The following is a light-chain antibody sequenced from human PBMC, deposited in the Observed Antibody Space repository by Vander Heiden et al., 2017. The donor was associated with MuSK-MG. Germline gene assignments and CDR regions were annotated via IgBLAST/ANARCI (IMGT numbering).Light chain of an antibody. Sequence: GNNIAWYQQKPDQAPRLLIYSGSTRLATTPARFSGSGSGTDFTLTISSRQSEDFAVYYCQQYKNWPPLTFGQAT. J-gene: IGKJ5*01. V-gene: IGKV3-15*01. CDR1: GNN. CDR2: SGS. CDR3: QQYKNWPPLT.